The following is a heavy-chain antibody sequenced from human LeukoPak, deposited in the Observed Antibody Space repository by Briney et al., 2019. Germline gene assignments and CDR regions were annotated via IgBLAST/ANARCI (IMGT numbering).Heavy chain of an antibody. CDR3: APFSAVTHYYFDY. CDR1: GFTFSSHS. J-gene: IGHJ4*02. CDR2: ISPDSGYI. D-gene: IGHD6-13*01. V-gene: IGHV3-21*01. Sequence: GGSLRLSCAASGFTFSSHSLMWVRQAPGKGLEWVSSISPDSGYIYYADSVKGLFTISRDNAENSLFLQMNSLGAEDTAVYYCAPFSAVTHYYFDYWGQGTLVTVSS.